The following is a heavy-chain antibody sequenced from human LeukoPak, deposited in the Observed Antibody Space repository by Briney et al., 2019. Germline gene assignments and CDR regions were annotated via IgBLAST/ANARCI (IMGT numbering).Heavy chain of an antibody. V-gene: IGHV4-34*01. J-gene: IGHJ4*02. CDR1: GGSFGNYY. D-gene: IGHD5-18*01. CDR2: INHSGST. Sequence: SETLSLTCAVYGGSFGNYYWSWIRQPPGKGLEWIGEINHSGSTNYNPSLKSRVTISVDTSKNQFSLKLSSVTAADTAVYYCARASRGYSYGLRTFDYWGQGTLVTVSS. CDR3: ARASRGYSYGLRTFDY.